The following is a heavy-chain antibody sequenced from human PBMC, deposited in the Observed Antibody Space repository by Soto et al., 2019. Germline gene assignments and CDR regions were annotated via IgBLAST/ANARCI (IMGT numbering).Heavy chain of an antibody. J-gene: IGHJ6*02. V-gene: IGHV3-48*01. CDR3: AREWGTVTNDVGEEYGMEV. CDR1: GFTFSAYN. D-gene: IGHD3-16*01. Sequence: EVHLVEYGGALVPPGGSLRLSCAASGFTFSAYNMNWVRQAPGKGLEWVADISTGGNTIYYADSVKGRFTVSRDNAAHSVYLQMDCLSLEDTAVYYCAREWGTVTNDVGEEYGMEVWGRGNSVTVSS. CDR2: ISTGGNTI.